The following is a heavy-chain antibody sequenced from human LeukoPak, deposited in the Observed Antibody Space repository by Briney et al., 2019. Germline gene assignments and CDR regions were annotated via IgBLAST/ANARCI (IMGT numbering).Heavy chain of an antibody. CDR3: ATVTRYHSDGCTSRGYNDY. V-gene: IGHV1-2*02. CDR2: IRPNSGTT. Sequence: GASVKVSCKASGYTFTGYSMHWVRQAPGQGLEWMGLIRPNSGTTNYAQRFQGRVTMTRDTSISTAYMELSSLRSDDTAVYYCATVTRYHSDGCTSRGYNDYWGQGTLVTVSS. D-gene: IGHD5-24*01. J-gene: IGHJ4*02. CDR1: GYTFTGYS.